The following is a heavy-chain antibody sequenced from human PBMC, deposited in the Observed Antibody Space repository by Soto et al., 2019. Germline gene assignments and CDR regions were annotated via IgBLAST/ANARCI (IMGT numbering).Heavy chain of an antibody. Sequence: EVQLVQSGPEVKKPGESLKISCKGSGYSFSTFWIGWVRQMPGKGLEWMGIIYPRDSDTRYSPSFQGQVSISVDKSISTAYLQWSSLKASDTAIYYCVSPPSDTRGRPQFDYWGQGTLVTVSS. CDR2: IYPRDSDT. CDR3: VSPPSDTRGRPQFDY. V-gene: IGHV5-51*01. CDR1: GYSFSTFW. J-gene: IGHJ4*02.